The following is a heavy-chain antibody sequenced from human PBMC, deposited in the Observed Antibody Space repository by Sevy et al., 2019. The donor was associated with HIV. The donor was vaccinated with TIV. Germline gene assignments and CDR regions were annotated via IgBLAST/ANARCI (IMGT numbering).Heavy chain of an antibody. CDR2: INPQTGGT. CDR3: ARMGDYFDTSGYYPLKY. V-gene: IGHV1-2*02. CDR1: GYTFTEYY. J-gene: IGHJ4*02. Sequence: ASVKVSCKASGYTFTEYYVHWLRQAPGQGLEWMGWINPQTGGTYFAKKFQDRVTLTTATSINAVDMELSGLKFDDTAVFYCARMGDYFDTSGYYPLKYWGLGTLVTVSS. D-gene: IGHD3-22*01.